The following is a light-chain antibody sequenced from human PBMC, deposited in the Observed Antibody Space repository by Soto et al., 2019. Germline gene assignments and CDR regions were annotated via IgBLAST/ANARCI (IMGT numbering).Light chain of an antibody. V-gene: IGKV3-11*01. Sequence: EIVLTQSPATLSLSPGERATLSCRASQSVSSYLAWYQQKPGQAPRLLIYDASMRATGIPARFSGSGSGTDFTLTISSLEPEDFAVYYCQQRNNWLEFTFGPGPKVDMK. CDR1: QSVSSY. CDR2: DAS. CDR3: QQRNNWLEFT. J-gene: IGKJ3*01.